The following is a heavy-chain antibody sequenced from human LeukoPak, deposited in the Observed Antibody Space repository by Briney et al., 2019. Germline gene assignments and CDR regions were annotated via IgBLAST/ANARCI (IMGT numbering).Heavy chain of an antibody. Sequence: SVKVSCKASGYTFTSYGISWVRQAPGQGLEWMGRIIPILGIANYAQKFQGRVTITADKSTSTAYMELSSLRSEDTAVYYCASVLSGIAVAGSFDPWGQGTLVTVSS. D-gene: IGHD6-19*01. CDR1: GYTFTSYG. CDR2: IIPILGIA. V-gene: IGHV1-69*04. CDR3: ASVLSGIAVAGSFDP. J-gene: IGHJ5*02.